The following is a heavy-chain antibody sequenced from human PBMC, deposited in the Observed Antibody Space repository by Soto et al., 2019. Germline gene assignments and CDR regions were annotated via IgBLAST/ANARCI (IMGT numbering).Heavy chain of an antibody. Sequence: QVQVVESGGGVVQPGRSLRLSCEASGFTFSSYAMHWVRQAPGKGLEWVAAISHDGSDKYYPDSVKGRFTISRDNSKNTLYLQMNSLRPEDTAVYYCAMELGRGAYFQHWGQGTLVTVSS. D-gene: IGHD1-1*01. V-gene: IGHV3-30-3*01. CDR2: ISHDGSDK. CDR3: AMELGRGAYFQH. J-gene: IGHJ1*01. CDR1: GFTFSSYA.